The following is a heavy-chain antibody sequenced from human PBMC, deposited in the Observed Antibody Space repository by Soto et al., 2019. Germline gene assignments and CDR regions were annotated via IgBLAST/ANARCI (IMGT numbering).Heavy chain of an antibody. Sequence: EVQLVESGGGLVQPGGSLRLSCAASGFTFSSYSMNWVRQAPGKGLEWVSYISSSSSTIYYADSVKGRFTISRDNAKNSLYLQMNSLRAEDTAVYYCARGGGQIVVVTAPDYWGQGTLVTVSS. D-gene: IGHD2-21*02. V-gene: IGHV3-48*01. CDR1: GFTFSSYS. CDR3: ARGGGQIVVVTAPDY. CDR2: ISSSSSTI. J-gene: IGHJ4*02.